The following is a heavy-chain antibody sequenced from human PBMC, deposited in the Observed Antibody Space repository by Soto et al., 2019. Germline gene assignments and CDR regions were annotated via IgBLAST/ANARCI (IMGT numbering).Heavy chain of an antibody. CDR2: IYYSGST. CDR1: GGSISSSSYY. Sequence: SETLSLTXTVSGGSISSSSYYWGWIRQPPGKGLEWIGSIYYSGSTYYNPSLKSRVTISVDTSKNQFSLKLSSVTAADTAVYYCASNDYGDYGWFDPWGQGTLVTVSS. CDR3: ASNDYGDYGWFDP. D-gene: IGHD4-17*01. J-gene: IGHJ5*02. V-gene: IGHV4-39*01.